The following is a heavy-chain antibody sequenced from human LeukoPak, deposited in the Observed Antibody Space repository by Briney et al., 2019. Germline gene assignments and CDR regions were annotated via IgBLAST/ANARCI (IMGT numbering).Heavy chain of an antibody. CDR1: GGSISSYY. Sequence: PSETLSLTCTVSGGSISSYYWSWIRQFPGKGLEWIGYIYYSGSTNYNPSLKSRVTISVDKSKNQFSLKLSSVTAADTAVYYCARTTEGGYSYGYFYYYYMDVWGKGTTVAISS. CDR2: IYYSGST. J-gene: IGHJ6*03. V-gene: IGHV4-59*12. CDR3: ARTTEGGYSYGYFYYYYMDV. D-gene: IGHD5-18*01.